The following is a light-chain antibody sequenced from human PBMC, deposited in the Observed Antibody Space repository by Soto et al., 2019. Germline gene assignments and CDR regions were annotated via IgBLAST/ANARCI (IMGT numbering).Light chain of an antibody. CDR1: QTVRNN. Sequence: EIVLTQSPATLSLSPGERATLSCRASQTVRNNLARYQQRPGQAPRLLIYDASSRDTGIPARFSGSGSGTDFALTISSLEPEDFAVYYCQQHSNWPLTFGGGTKVEIK. CDR3: QQHSNWPLT. J-gene: IGKJ4*01. CDR2: DAS. V-gene: IGKV3-11*01.